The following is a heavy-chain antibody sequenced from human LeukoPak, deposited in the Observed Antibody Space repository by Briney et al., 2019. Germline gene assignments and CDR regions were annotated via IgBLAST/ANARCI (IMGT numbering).Heavy chain of an antibody. CDR3: ARGRNWNDGLGAFDI. V-gene: IGHV1-69*13. CDR1: GGTFSSYA. J-gene: IGHJ3*02. D-gene: IGHD1-20*01. Sequence: SVKVSCKASGGTFSSYAISWVRQAPGQGLEWMGGIIPIFGTANYAQKFQGRVTITADESTSTAYMELRSLRSDDTAVYYCARGRNWNDGLGAFDIWGQGTMVTVSS. CDR2: IIPIFGTA.